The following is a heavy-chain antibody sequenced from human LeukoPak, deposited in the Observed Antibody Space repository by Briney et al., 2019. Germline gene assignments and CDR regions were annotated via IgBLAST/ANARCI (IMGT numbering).Heavy chain of an antibody. J-gene: IGHJ3*01. CDR1: GFTFSNYA. CDR2: ISGSGGST. D-gene: IGHD1-26*01. Sequence: GGSLRLSCAASGFTFSNYAMSWVRQAPGKGLEWVSGISGSGGSTYFADSVRGRFTVSRDNSKNTLHLQMSSVRVDDTAVYYSAKTRSSYSGSPDAFDVWGQGTVVTVSS. V-gene: IGHV3-23*01. CDR3: AKTRSSYSGSPDAFDV.